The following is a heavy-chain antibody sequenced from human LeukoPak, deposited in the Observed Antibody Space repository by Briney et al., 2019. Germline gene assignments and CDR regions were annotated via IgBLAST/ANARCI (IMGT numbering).Heavy chain of an antibody. CDR1: GYTFTSYY. Sequence: ASVTVSYKASGYTFTSYYMHWVRQAPGQGREWMGLINPSGGSTSYAQKFQGRVTITRDTSTSTVYMELSSLRSEDTAVYYCARDGDYYYDSSGYIDYWGQGILVTVSS. CDR2: INPSGGST. CDR3: ARDGDYYYDSSGYIDY. J-gene: IGHJ4*02. V-gene: IGHV1-46*01. D-gene: IGHD3-22*01.